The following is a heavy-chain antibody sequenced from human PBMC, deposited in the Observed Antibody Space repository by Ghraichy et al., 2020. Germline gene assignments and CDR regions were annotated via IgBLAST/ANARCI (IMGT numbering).Heavy chain of an antibody. CDR3: AKIGEGDYFDY. V-gene: IGHV3-9*01. Sequence: GGSLRLSCAASGFTFDDYAMHWVRQAPGKGLEWVSGISWNSGSIGYADSVKGRFTISRDNAKNSLYLQMNSLRAEDTALYYCAKIGEGDYFDYWGQGTLVTVSS. CDR2: ISWNSGSI. J-gene: IGHJ4*02. D-gene: IGHD3-10*01. CDR1: GFTFDDYA.